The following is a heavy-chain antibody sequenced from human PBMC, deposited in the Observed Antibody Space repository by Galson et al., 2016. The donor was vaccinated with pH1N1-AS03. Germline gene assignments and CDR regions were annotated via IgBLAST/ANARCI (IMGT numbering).Heavy chain of an antibody. CDR1: GYTFTHFG. CDR2: ISTYTGET. Sequence: SVKVSCKASGYTFTHFGISWVRQAPGQGLECLGWISTYTGETNYAQKLQGRVTMTTDTSTNTVYMELRTLTSDDTALYYCARGTISGVDLQGRFYAWGQGTLVTVSS. D-gene: IGHD3-3*01. J-gene: IGHJ4*02. V-gene: IGHV1-18*01. CDR3: ARGTISGVDLQGRFYA.